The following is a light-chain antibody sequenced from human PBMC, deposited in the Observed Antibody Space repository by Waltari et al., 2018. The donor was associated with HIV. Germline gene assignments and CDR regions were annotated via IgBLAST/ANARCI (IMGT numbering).Light chain of an antibody. CDR1: SDDIGGYNY. J-gene: IGLJ2*01. Sequence: QSALTQPPSASGSLGQSVNISCSGTSDDIGGYNYVFWYQQYPAKAPKLLIYEVNKRPAGAPARFSGSKSLNSASRAVSGLQAEDEAHYFCSSFAGSNTVVFGGGTKLPVL. CDR2: EVN. CDR3: SSFAGSNTVV. V-gene: IGLV2-8*01.